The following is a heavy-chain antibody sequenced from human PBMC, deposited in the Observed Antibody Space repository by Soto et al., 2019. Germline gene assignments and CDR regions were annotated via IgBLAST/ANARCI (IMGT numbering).Heavy chain of an antibody. J-gene: IGHJ4*02. Sequence: QVQLVESGGGVVQPGRSLRLSCAASGFTFSSYAMHWVRQAPGKGLEWVAVISYDGSNKYYADSVKGRFTISRDNSKNSLYLQMDSLSAEDTAVYYCAASYGEVFHWGQGTLVTVSA. CDR1: GFTFSSYA. D-gene: IGHD4-17*01. V-gene: IGHV3-30-3*01. CDR3: AASYGEVFH. CDR2: ISYDGSNK.